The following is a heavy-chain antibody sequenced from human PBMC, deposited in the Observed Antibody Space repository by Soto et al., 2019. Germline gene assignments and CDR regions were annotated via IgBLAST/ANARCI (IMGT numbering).Heavy chain of an antibody. D-gene: IGHD3-3*01. CDR1: GFTFSSYA. CDR3: AKDLRITIFGVVIISHYYGMDV. CDR2: ISGSGGST. Sequence: GSLRLSCAASGFTFSSYAMSWVRQAPGKGLEWVSAISGSGGSTYYADSVKGRFTISRDNSKNTLYLQMNSLRAEDTAVYYCAKDLRITIFGVVIISHYYGMDVWGQGTTVTVSS. V-gene: IGHV3-23*01. J-gene: IGHJ6*02.